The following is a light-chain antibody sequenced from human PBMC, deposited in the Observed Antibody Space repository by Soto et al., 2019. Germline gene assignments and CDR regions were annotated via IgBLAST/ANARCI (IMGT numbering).Light chain of an antibody. CDR2: DAF. J-gene: IGKJ4*01. Sequence: EIVLTQSPATLSLSLGERATLSGRASQSVSRYLAWYQPKPGQASRLLIYDAFTRATGIPARFRVTGSGTDFTLPLRSIEPEDFAVDDCQQRSNSLTVGGWTKGDIK. V-gene: IGKV3-11*01. CDR3: QQRSNSLT. CDR1: QSVSRY.